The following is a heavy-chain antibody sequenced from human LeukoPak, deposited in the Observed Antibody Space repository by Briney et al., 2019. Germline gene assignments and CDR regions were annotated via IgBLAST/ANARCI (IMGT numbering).Heavy chain of an antibody. V-gene: IGHV4-30-4*08. Sequence: SRTLSLTCTVSGGSISSGDYYWSWIRQPPGKGLEWIGYIYHSGSTYYNPSLKSRVTISVDTSKNQFSLKLSSVTAADTAVYYCAFGVVATPDAFDIWGQGTMVTVSS. D-gene: IGHD5-12*01. J-gene: IGHJ3*02. CDR2: IYHSGST. CDR3: AFGVVATPDAFDI. CDR1: GGSISSGDYY.